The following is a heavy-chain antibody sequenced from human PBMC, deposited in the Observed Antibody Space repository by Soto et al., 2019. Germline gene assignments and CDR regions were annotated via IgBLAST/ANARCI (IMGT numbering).Heavy chain of an antibody. J-gene: IGHJ4*02. Sequence: DVQLVQTGGGLIKPGGALTFSCAALGFSSSEKNMSWVRQAPGRGLEWVSLTYTGGNSNFADFVKGRLIVSRDISKNTLFLHMNSLAAEDTAVYYCAREGYAYGLDLWGQGSLVTVSS. CDR1: GFSSSEKN. CDR2: TYTGGNS. V-gene: IGHV3-53*02. CDR3: AREGYAYGLDL. D-gene: IGHD3-10*01.